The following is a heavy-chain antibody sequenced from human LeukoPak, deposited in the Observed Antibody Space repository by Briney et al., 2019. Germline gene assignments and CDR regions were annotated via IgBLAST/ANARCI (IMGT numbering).Heavy chain of an antibody. CDR1: EFTVSANH. D-gene: IGHD3-10*01. V-gene: IGHV3-53*01. J-gene: IGHJ4*02. CDR3: ATGSRGGVLDY. Sequence: GGSLRLSCAASEFTVSANHMSWVRQAPGQGLEWVSVIYSGGTTYYGDSVKGRFTISRDNSKNTLYLQMNSLRAEDTAVYYCATGSRGGVLDYWGQGTLVTVSS. CDR2: IYSGGTT.